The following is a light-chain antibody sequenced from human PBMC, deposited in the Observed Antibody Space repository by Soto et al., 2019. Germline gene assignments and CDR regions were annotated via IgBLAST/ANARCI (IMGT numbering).Light chain of an antibody. CDR2: GTS. V-gene: IGKV3D-15*01. Sequence: IVMTQSPATLSVSPGERATLSCRASRSVGRSLAWYQQKPGQAPRLLMYGTSARATGIPATFSGSGSGTEFTLTISSLQSEDFAIYYCQQYDNWPSVTFGGGTKVDIK. CDR1: RSVGRS. CDR3: QQYDNWPSVT. J-gene: IGKJ4*01.